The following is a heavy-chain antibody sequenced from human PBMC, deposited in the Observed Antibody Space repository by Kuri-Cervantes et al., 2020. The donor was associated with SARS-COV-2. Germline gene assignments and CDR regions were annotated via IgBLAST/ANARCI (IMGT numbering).Heavy chain of an antibody. CDR1: GFTFSSYA. CDR3: ARDGIGFDP. D-gene: IGHD2-21*01. V-gene: IGHV3-30-3*01. CDR2: ISYDGSNK. J-gene: IGHJ5*02. Sequence: GGSLRPSCAASGFTFSSYAMHWVRQAPGKGLEWVAVISYDGSNKYYADSVKGRFTISRDNSKNTLYLQMNSLRAEDTAVYYCARDGIGFDPWGQGTLVTVSS.